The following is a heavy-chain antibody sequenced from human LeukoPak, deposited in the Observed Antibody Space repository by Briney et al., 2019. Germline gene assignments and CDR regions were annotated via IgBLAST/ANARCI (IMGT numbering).Heavy chain of an antibody. CDR3: ARDSPYDYEAYGMDV. Sequence: SETLSLTCTVSGGSISSGGYYWGWIRQHPGKGLEWIGYIYYSGSTYYNPSLKSRVTISVDTSRNQFSLKLSSVTAADTAVYYCARDSPYDYEAYGMDVWGQGTTVTVSS. CDR1: GGSISSGGYY. V-gene: IGHV4-31*03. D-gene: IGHD3-16*01. J-gene: IGHJ6*02. CDR2: IYYSGST.